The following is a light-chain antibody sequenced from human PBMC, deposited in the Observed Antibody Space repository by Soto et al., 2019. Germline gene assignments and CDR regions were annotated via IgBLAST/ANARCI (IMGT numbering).Light chain of an antibody. CDR1: SGDVGSYNR. V-gene: IGLV2-18*02. CDR2: DVS. CDR3: SSFTSSSTYV. Sequence: QSALTQPPSVSGSPGQSVAISCSGTSGDVGSYNRVSWYQQPPGTAPKLMVYDVSNRPSGVPVRFSGSKSGNTASLTISGLQAEDEADYYCSSFTSSSTYVFGTGTKLTVL. J-gene: IGLJ1*01.